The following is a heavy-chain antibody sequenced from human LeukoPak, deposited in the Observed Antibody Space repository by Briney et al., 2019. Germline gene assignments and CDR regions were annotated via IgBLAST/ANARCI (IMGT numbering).Heavy chain of an antibody. D-gene: IGHD5-18*01. Sequence: GGSLRLSCAASGFTFDDYGMSWVRQAPGKGLEWVSGINWNGGSTGYADSVKGRFTISRDNAKNSLYLQMNSLRAEDTALYHCARTLQLWLPPDYWGQGTLVTVSS. CDR1: GFTFDDYG. J-gene: IGHJ4*02. CDR3: ARTLQLWLPPDY. CDR2: INWNGGST. V-gene: IGHV3-20*01.